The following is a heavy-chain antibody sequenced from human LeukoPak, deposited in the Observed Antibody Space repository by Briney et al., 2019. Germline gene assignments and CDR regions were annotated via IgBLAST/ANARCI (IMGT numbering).Heavy chain of an antibody. V-gene: IGHV3-48*03. Sequence: SGGSLRLSCAASGFTFSSYEMNWVRQAPGKGLEGVSYITDSGSTIYYADSVKGRFTISRDNAKNSLYLQINSLRVEDTAVYYCARERAGEDAFDIWGQGTMVTVSS. CDR2: ITDSGSTI. J-gene: IGHJ3*02. D-gene: IGHD7-27*01. CDR1: GFTFSSYE. CDR3: ARERAGEDAFDI.